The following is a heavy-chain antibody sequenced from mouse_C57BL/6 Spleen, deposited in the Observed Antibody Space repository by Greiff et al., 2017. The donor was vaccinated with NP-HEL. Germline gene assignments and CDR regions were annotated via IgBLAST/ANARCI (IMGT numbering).Heavy chain of an antibody. V-gene: IGHV14-2*01. CDR3: ARDYYGSSYGFAY. D-gene: IGHD1-1*01. J-gene: IGHJ3*01. CDR2: IDPEDGET. CDR1: GFNIKDYY. Sequence: EVQLQQSGAELVKPGASVKLSCTASGFNIKDYYMHWVKQRTEQGLEWIGRIDPEDGETKYAPQFQGKATITADTSSNTAYLQLSRLTSEDTAVYYCARDYYGSSYGFAYWGQGTLVTVSA.